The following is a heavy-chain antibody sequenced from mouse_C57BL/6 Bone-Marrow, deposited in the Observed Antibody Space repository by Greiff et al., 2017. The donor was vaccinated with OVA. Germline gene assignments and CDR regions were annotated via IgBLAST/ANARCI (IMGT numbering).Heavy chain of an antibody. CDR3: ARPDDYYAMDY. CDR1: GFTFSDYY. CDR2: ISTGGGGT. Sequence: DVHLVESGGGLVQPGGSLKLSCAASGFTFSDYYMYWVRQTPEKRLEWVAYISTGGGGTYSPDTVKGRFTLPRDNAKNTRDLRISRLKSDDTSRYYCARPDDYYAMDYWGQGTSVTVSS. V-gene: IGHV5-12*01. J-gene: IGHJ4*01.